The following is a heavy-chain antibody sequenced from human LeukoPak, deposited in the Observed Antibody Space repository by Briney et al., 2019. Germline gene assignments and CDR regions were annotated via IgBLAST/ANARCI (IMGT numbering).Heavy chain of an antibody. V-gene: IGHV3-7*01. J-gene: IGHJ4*02. Sequence: GGSLRLSCAASGFTFSSYWMSWVRQAPGKGLEWVANIKQDGSEKYYVDSVKGRFTISRDNAKNSLYLQMNSLRAEDTAVYYCARDQRYFDWLLSFDYWGQGTLVTVSS. CDR3: ARDQRYFDWLLSFDY. D-gene: IGHD3-9*01. CDR2: IKQDGSEK. CDR1: GFTFSSYW.